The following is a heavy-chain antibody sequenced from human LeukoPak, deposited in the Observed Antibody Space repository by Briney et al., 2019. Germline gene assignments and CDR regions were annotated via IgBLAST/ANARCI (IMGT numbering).Heavy chain of an antibody. CDR3: ARDDRRYFDWHRYYYGMDV. V-gene: IGHV1-46*01. J-gene: IGHJ6*02. D-gene: IGHD3-9*01. CDR1: GYTFTSYY. Sequence: GASVKVSCKASGYTFTSYYMHWVRQAPGQGLEWMGIINPSGGSTSYAQKFQGRVTMTRDTSTSTVYMELSSLRSEDTAVYYCARDDRRYFDWHRYYYGMDVWGQGTTVTVSS. CDR2: INPSGGST.